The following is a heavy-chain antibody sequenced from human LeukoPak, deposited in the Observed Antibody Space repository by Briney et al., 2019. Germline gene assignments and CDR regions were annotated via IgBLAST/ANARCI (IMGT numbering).Heavy chain of an antibody. CDR2: IYYSGST. J-gene: IGHJ5*02. D-gene: IGHD1-1*01. CDR1: GGSVSSGTYY. CDR3: ARGGFILERRGWFDP. Sequence: ASETLSLTCTVSGGSVSSGTYYWSWIRQPPGEGLEWIGYIYYSGSTNYNPSLKSRVTISVDTSKNQFSLKLSSVTAADTAVYYCARGGFILERRGWFDPWGQGTLVTVSS. V-gene: IGHV4-61*01.